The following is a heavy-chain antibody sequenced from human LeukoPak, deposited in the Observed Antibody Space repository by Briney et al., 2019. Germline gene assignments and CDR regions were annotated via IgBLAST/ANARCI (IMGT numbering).Heavy chain of an antibody. CDR1: GFTFSSYA. CDR2: ISGSGGST. Sequence: GGSLRLSCTASGFTFSSYAMSWVRQAPGKGLEWVSAISGSGGSTYYADSVKGRFTISRDNSKNTLYLQMNSLRAEDTAVYYCAKGTSVVVPAAIATWGQGTLVTVSS. J-gene: IGHJ5*02. CDR3: AKGTSVVVPAAIAT. D-gene: IGHD2-2*01. V-gene: IGHV3-23*01.